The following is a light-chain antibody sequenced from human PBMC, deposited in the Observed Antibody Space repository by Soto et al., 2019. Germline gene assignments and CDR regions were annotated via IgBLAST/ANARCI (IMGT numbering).Light chain of an antibody. CDR1: QSVNSN. J-gene: IGKJ1*01. V-gene: IGKV3-15*01. CDR3: QQYSERWT. Sequence: EVVMTQSPATLSVSPGERVTLSCRASQSVNSNLAWYQQKPGQPPRLLISGVSTRATGIPARFSGSGSGTEFTLTISSLQSEAFAVYFCQQYSERWTFGQGTKVEIK. CDR2: GVS.